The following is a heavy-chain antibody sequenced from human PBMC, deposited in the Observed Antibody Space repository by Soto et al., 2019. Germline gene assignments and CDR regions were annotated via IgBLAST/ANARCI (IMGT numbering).Heavy chain of an antibody. D-gene: IGHD7-27*01. V-gene: IGHV4-59*01. CDR2: IYYNGST. Sequence: QVQLQESGPGLVKPSETLSLTCTVSGGSISSYYWSWIRQPPGKGLEWIGYIYYNGSTNYNPALKSRVSISVDTSKNQFSLKLTSVTAADTAVYYCARRWGTSFDFWGQGTLVTVSS. CDR3: ARRWGTSFDF. CDR1: GGSISSYY. J-gene: IGHJ4*02.